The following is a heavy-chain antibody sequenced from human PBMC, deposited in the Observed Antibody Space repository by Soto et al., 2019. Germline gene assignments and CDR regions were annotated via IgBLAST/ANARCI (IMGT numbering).Heavy chain of an antibody. D-gene: IGHD2-21*02. Sequence: GGSLRLSCAASGFNVISDYMNWVRQTPGKGLEWVASIYSGETTYYADSLRGRFTISSDKSKNTLYFQLSNLRIEGTAVYYCTSDGRGLGRLCLFESWGQGVLVTVSS. CDR2: IYSGETT. CDR1: GFNVISDY. V-gene: IGHV3-53*01. CDR3: TSDGRGLGRLCLFES. J-gene: IGHJ4*02.